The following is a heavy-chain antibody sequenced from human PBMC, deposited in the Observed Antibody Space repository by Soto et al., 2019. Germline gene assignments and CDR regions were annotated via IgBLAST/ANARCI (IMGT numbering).Heavy chain of an antibody. CDR2: ISSSGNTI. CDR1: EFTFSNYY. V-gene: IGHV3-11*01. D-gene: IGHD5-12*01. Sequence: QVQLVESGGGLVRPGESLRLSCAASEFTFSNYYMSGIRQAPGKGLEWVSYISSSGNTIYYADSVKGRFTISRDNAKNSLYLQMNSLRAEDTAVYYCARRYSGGRAFDICGQGTMVTVSS. CDR3: ARRYSGGRAFDI. J-gene: IGHJ3*02.